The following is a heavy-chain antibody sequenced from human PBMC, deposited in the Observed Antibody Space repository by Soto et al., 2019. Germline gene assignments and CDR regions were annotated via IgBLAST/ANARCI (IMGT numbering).Heavy chain of an antibody. Sequence: PGGSLRLSCAASGFTFSSYGMHWVRQAPGKGLEWVAVISYDGSNKYYADSVKGRFTISRDNSKNTLYLQMNSLRAEDTAVYYCAKTHRIAARPPYYYGMDVWGQGTTVTVSS. D-gene: IGHD6-6*01. CDR1: GFTFSSYG. CDR2: ISYDGSNK. J-gene: IGHJ6*02. CDR3: AKTHRIAARPPYYYGMDV. V-gene: IGHV3-30*18.